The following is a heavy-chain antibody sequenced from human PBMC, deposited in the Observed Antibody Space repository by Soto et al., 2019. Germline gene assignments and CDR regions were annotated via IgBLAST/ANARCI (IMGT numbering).Heavy chain of an antibody. CDR3: ATSPMVVTAIPFDY. J-gene: IGHJ4*02. CDR2: IIPIFGTA. D-gene: IGHD2-21*02. Sequence: GASVKVSCKASGGTFSSYAISWVRQAPGQGLEWMGGIIPIFGTANYAQKFQGRVTITADESTSTAYMELSSLRSEDTAVYYCATSPMVVTAIPFDYWGQGTLVTVSS. CDR1: GGTFSSYA. V-gene: IGHV1-69*13.